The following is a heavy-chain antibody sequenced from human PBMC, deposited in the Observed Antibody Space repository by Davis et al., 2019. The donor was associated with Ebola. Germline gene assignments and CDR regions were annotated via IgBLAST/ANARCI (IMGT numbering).Heavy chain of an antibody. J-gene: IGHJ4*02. CDR3: AVGSYFYDSDGYAF. CDR1: EGTFNNYA. D-gene: IGHD3-22*01. V-gene: IGHV1-69*13. CDR2: ITPMFGTP. Sequence: SVKVSCKASEGTFNNYAVTWVRQAPGPGLEWMGGITPMFGTPNYAQKFQGRVTISADESTSTAYMELSNLRFEDTAVYYCAVGSYFYDSDGYAFWGQGTLVTVSS.